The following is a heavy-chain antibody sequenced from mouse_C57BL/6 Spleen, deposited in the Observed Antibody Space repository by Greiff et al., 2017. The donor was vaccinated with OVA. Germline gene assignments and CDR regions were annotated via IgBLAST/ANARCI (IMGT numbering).Heavy chain of an antibody. CDR1: GYTFTSYW. V-gene: IGHV1-53*01. CDR3: EGYGSSCYWYFDD. J-gene: IGHJ1*03. CDR2: INPSNGGT. D-gene: IGHD1-1*01. Sequence: QVQLQQPGTELVKPGASVKLSCKASGYTFTSYWMHWVKQRPGQGLEWIGNINPSNGGTNYNGKFKGKATLTVDKSSSTAYMQLSSLTSEDSAVEYWEGYGSSCYWYFDDWGTGTTVTVSA.